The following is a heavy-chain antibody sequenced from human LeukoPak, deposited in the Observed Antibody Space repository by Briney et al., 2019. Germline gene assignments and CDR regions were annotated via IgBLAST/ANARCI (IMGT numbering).Heavy chain of an antibody. CDR1: GFTFSSYE. CDR2: ISGSGGST. J-gene: IGHJ4*02. CDR3: AKDGQEDPVDY. Sequence: GGSQRLSCAASGFTFSSYEMNWVRQAPGKGLEWVSAISGSGGSTYYADSVKGRFTISRDNSKNTLYLQMNSLRAEDTAVYYCAKDGQEDPVDYWGQGTLVTVSS. V-gene: IGHV3-23*01.